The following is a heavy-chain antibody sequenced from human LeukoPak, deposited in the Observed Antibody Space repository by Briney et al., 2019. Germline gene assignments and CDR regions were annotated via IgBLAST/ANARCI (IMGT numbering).Heavy chain of an antibody. CDR1: GGSVSSGSYY. Sequence: SETLSLTCTVSGGSVSSGSYYWSWIRQRPGKGLEWIGYIYYSGSTYYNPSLKSRVTISVDTSKNQFSLKLSSVTAADTAVYYCAREGLAAAGNYYGMDVWGQGTTVTVSS. V-gene: IGHV4-31*03. CDR2: IYYSGST. CDR3: AREGLAAAGNYYGMDV. J-gene: IGHJ6*02. D-gene: IGHD6-13*01.